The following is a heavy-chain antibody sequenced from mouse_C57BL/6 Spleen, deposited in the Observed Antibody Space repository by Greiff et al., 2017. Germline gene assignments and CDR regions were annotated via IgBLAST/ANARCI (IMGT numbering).Heavy chain of an antibody. Sequence: VQLQQSGAELVRPGASVKLSCTASGFNIKDYYMHWVKQRPEQGLEWIGRIDPAAGDTEYAPKFQGKATMTADTSSNSADLQLSSLSSEDTAVYYCTRGYGRDFDVWGTGTTVTVSS. CDR2: IDPAAGDT. D-gene: IGHD1-1*01. CDR1: GFNIKDYY. CDR3: TRGYGRDFDV. V-gene: IGHV14-1*01. J-gene: IGHJ1*03.